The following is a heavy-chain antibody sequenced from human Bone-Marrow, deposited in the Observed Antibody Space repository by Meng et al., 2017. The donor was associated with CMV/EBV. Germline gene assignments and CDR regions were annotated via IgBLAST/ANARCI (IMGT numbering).Heavy chain of an antibody. V-gene: IGHV1-46*01. J-gene: IGHJ6*02. CDR3: ARDSEGYCSSTSCYREGANYYYGMDV. CDR2: INPSGGST. CDR1: GYIFTSYH. D-gene: IGHD2-2*02. Sequence: ASVKVSCKASGYIFTSYHMHWVRQAPGQGLEWMGIINPSGGSTSYAQKFQGRVTMTRDTSTSTVYMELSSLRSEDTAVYYCARDSEGYCSSTSCYREGANYYYGMDVWGQGTTVTVSS.